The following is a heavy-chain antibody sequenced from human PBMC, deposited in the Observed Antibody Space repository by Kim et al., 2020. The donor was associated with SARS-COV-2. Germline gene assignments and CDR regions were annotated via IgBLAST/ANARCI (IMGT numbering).Heavy chain of an antibody. CDR2: T. Sequence: TRYSQKFQGGVTVTRDTSASTAYMELSSLRSEDTAVYYCARRAGGSGSDSWGQGTLVTVSS. J-gene: IGHJ4*02. CDR3: ARRAGGSGSDS. D-gene: IGHD6-19*01. V-gene: IGHV1-3*01.